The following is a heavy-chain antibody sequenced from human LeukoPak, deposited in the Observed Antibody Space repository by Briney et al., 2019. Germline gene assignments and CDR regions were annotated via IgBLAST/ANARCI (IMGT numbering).Heavy chain of an antibody. Sequence: GASLRLSCAASGFTFSSYAMSWVRQAPGKGLEGVSAISGSGGSTYYADSVKGRFTISRDNSKNTLYLQMNSLRAEDTAVYYCAKDRIVVVPAASWFDPWGQGTLATVSS. CDR1: GFTFSSYA. CDR3: AKDRIVVVPAASWFDP. J-gene: IGHJ5*02. D-gene: IGHD2-2*01. V-gene: IGHV3-23*01. CDR2: ISGSGGST.